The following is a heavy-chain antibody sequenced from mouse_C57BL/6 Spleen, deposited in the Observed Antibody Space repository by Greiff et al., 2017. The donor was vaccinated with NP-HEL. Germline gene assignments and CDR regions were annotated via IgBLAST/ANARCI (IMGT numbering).Heavy chain of an antibody. CDR3: TRSRGNYSVLYAMDY. J-gene: IGHJ4*01. D-gene: IGHD2-1*01. CDR2: IDPETGGT. CDR1: GYTFTDYE. V-gene: IGHV1-15*01. Sequence: QVQLQQSGAELVRPGASVTLSCKASGYTFTDYEMHWVKQTPVHGLEWIGAIDPETGGTAYNQKFKGKAILTADKSSSTAYMELRSLTSEDSAVYYCTRSRGNYSVLYAMDYWGQGTSVTVSS.